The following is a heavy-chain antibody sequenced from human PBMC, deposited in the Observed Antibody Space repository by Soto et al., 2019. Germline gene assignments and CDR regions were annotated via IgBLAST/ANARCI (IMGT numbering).Heavy chain of an antibody. V-gene: IGHV1-69*01. Sequence: QVQLVQSGAEVKKPGSSVKVSCKASGGTFSSYAISWVRQAPGQGLEWMGGIIPIFGTANYAQKFQGRVTITAEESTSTAYMELSSLRSEDTAVYYGATSSSWYKYYYYYYGMDVWGQGTTVTVSS. CDR1: GGTFSSYA. CDR2: IIPIFGTA. CDR3: ATSSSWYKYYYYYYGMDV. D-gene: IGHD6-13*01. J-gene: IGHJ6*02.